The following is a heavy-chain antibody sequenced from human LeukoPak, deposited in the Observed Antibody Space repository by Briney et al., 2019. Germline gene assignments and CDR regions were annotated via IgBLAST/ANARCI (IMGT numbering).Heavy chain of an antibody. Sequence: AASVKVSCKASGYTFTDYYIHWIRQAPGQGLEWMGRISPNTGGTDHAQEFRDKITMTRDTSISTAYIELSRLISDDTAVYYCARGGRSGYRYFDYWGQGTLVTVSS. D-gene: IGHD5-18*01. J-gene: IGHJ4*02. CDR2: ISPNTGGT. CDR1: GYTFTDYY. CDR3: ARGGRSGYRYFDY. V-gene: IGHV1-2*06.